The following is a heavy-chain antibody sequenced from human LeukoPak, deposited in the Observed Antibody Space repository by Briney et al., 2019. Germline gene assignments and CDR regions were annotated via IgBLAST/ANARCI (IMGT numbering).Heavy chain of an antibody. D-gene: IGHD3-22*01. CDR2: ISGSGGST. CDR1: GFTFSSYA. V-gene: IGHV3-23*01. CDR3: AKTTHDSSGYYYFGY. J-gene: IGHJ4*02. Sequence: GGSLRLSCAASGFTFSSYATSWVRQAPGKGLEWVSAISGSGGSTYYADSVKGRFTISRDNSKNTLYLQMNSLRAEDTAVYYCAKTTHDSSGYYYFGYWGQGTLVTVSS.